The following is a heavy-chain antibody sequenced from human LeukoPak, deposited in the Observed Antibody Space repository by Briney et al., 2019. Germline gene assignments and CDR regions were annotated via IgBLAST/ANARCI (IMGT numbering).Heavy chain of an antibody. CDR3: ARSSSTLTIPTFDY. Sequence: SETLSLTCSVSGGSISTYYWSWIRQPPGKGLEWIGDIYYSGSTKYNSSLKSRVTISVQTSNNQFSLKLSSVTAADTAVYYCARSSSTLTIPTFDYWGRGTLVTVSS. J-gene: IGHJ4*02. CDR2: IYYSGST. D-gene: IGHD5-24*01. CDR1: GGSISTYY. V-gene: IGHV4-59*01.